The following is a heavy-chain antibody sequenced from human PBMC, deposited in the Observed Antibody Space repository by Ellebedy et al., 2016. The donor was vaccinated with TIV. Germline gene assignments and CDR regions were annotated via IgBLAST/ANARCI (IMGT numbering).Heavy chain of an antibody. CDR3: AKDLANWGIRFFDL. CDR1: GFSFSNYA. D-gene: IGHD7-27*01. V-gene: IGHV3-23*01. J-gene: IGHJ2*01. Sequence: GESLKISCAASGFSFSNYAMSWVRQAPGKGLEWVSAISGSGMSTYYVDSAKGRFTISRDNSKDTFYLQMNRLRVEDTAVYYCAKDLANWGIRFFDLWGRGTLVTVSS. CDR2: ISGSGMST.